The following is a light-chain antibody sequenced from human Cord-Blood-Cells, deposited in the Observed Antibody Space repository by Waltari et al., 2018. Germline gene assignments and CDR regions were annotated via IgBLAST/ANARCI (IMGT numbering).Light chain of an antibody. CDR2: DVS. CDR3: CSYAGSDVV. Sequence: LTQPRSVSGSPGQSVTISCTGTSSDVGGYNYVSWYQQHPGKAPKLMIYDVSKRPSGVPDRFSGSKSGNTASLTISGLQAEDEADYYCCSYAGSDVVFGGGTKLTVL. V-gene: IGLV2-11*01. CDR1: SSDVGGYNY. J-gene: IGLJ2*01.